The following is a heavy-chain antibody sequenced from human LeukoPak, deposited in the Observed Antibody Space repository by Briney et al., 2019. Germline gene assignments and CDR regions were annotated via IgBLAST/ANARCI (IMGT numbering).Heavy chain of an antibody. CDR2: IRYDGSNK. D-gene: IGHD6-19*01. Sequence: GGSLRLSCAASGFTFSSYGMHWVRQAPGKGLEWVAFIRYDGSNKYYADSVKGRFTISRDNSKNTLYLQMNSLRAEDTAVYYCARDRDSSGWYYFDYWGQGTLVTVSS. CDR1: GFTFSSYG. V-gene: IGHV3-30*02. J-gene: IGHJ4*02. CDR3: ARDRDSSGWYYFDY.